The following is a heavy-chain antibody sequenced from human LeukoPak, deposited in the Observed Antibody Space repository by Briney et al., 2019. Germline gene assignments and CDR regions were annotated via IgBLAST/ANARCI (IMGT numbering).Heavy chain of an antibody. Sequence: SETLSLTCTVSGGSISSYYWSWIRKPPGKGLEWIGYIYYTGSTNYNPALKSRVTISVDTSKNQFSLKVSSVTAADTAVYYCARTTYYSDSSALDYWGQGTLVTVSS. CDR3: ARTTYYSDSSALDY. D-gene: IGHD3-22*01. CDR1: GGSISSYY. J-gene: IGHJ4*02. V-gene: IGHV4-59*12. CDR2: IYYTGST.